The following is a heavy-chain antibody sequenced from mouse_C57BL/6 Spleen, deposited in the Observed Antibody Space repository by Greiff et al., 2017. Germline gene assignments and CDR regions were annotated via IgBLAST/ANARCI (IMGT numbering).Heavy chain of an antibody. J-gene: IGHJ3*01. CDR2: ISSGGSYT. V-gene: IGHV5-6*01. Sequence: VQLKESGGDLVKPGGSLKLSCAASGFTFSSYGMSWVRQTPDKRLEWVATISSGGSYTYYPDSVKGRFTISRDNAKNTLYLQMSSLKSEDTAMYYCARPQTAQGRGFAYWGQGTLVTVSA. CDR1: GFTFSSYG. D-gene: IGHD3-2*02. CDR3: ARPQTAQGRGFAY.